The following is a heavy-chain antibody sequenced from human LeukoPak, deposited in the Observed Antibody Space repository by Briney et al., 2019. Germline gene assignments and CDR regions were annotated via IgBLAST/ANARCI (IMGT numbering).Heavy chain of an antibody. CDR1: GFTFSSYS. V-gene: IGHV3-21*01. J-gene: IGHJ1*01. CDR2: ISSSSSYI. D-gene: IGHD1-26*01. Sequence: PGGSLRLSCAASGFTFSSYSMDWVRKAPGKGLEWVSSISSSSSYIYYADSVKGRFTISSDNAKTSLQLPMNSLRAEDTAVYYCARGAVGANDWGQGTLVTVSS. CDR3: ARGAVGAND.